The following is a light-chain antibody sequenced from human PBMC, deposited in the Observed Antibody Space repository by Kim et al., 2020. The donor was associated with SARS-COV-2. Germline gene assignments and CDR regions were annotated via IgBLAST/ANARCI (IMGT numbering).Light chain of an antibody. V-gene: IGKV1-9*01. Sequence: ASVGDGVTITCRAGRGISTYLAWYQQKPGKAPKILIYTASTLQSGVPSRFSGSGSGTEFTLTINSLQPEDFATYYCQQVYNYPLTFGGGTKVDIK. CDR1: RGISTY. CDR2: TAS. CDR3: QQVYNYPLT. J-gene: IGKJ4*01.